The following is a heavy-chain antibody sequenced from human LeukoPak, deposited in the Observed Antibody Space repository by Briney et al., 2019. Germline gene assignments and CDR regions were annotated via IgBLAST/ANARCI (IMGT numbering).Heavy chain of an antibody. V-gene: IGHV3-48*01. CDR1: GFAFSTNG. Sequence: PGESLRLSCAASGFAFSTNGMHWVRQAPGKGLEWISYISDRSTTIYYADSVRGRFTISRDNAKNSLFLQMNNLRADDTAVYYCARRGPDSYFDYWGQGNLVTVSS. J-gene: IGHJ4*02. CDR3: ARRGPDSYFDY. CDR2: ISDRSTTI. D-gene: IGHD1-14*01.